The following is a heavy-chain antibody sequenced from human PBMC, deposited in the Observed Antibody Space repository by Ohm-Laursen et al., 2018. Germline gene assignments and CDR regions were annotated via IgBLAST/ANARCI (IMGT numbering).Heavy chain of an antibody. Sequence: GSLRLSCTASRFTFRSYWMNWVRQAPGKGLEWVAYMKLGGIEKYYLDSVKGRFTISRDNTKNSLYLQMNSLRTEDTAVYYCARIGDLDDFWSGPDAFDIWGQGTMVTVSS. V-gene: IGHV3-7*01. CDR3: ARIGDLDDFWSGPDAFDI. J-gene: IGHJ3*02. CDR2: MKLGGIEK. CDR1: RFTFRSYW. D-gene: IGHD3-3*01.